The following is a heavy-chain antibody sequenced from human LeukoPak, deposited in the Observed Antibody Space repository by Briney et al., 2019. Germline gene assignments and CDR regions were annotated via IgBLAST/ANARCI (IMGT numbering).Heavy chain of an antibody. CDR3: ARVRSPPEDNSNYRPVDY. Sequence: PGGSLRLSCTVSGFSFSNYWMSWVRQAPGKGLEWMANMNQDETETNYVDSVKGRFIVSRDNAKNSLFLRMNSLRVEDTAMYYWARVRSPPEDNSNYRPVDYWGQGILVTVSS. CDR1: GFSFSNYW. CDR2: MNQDETET. J-gene: IGHJ4*02. V-gene: IGHV3-7*03. D-gene: IGHD1-1*01.